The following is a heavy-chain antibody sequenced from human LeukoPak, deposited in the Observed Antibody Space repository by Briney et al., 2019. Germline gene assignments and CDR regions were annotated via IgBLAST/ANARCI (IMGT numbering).Heavy chain of an antibody. V-gene: IGHV3-23*01. CDR1: GFTFSIYA. J-gene: IGHJ4*02. D-gene: IGHD3-22*01. CDR3: AKDRPNYYGSNGHYYRRDGDY. Sequence: GGSLRLSCAASGFTFSIYAMSWVRQAPRKGLQWVSSITSSGDGTYYADSVKGRFTISRDNSENMLYLQMNSLRVEDTAVYFCAKDRPNYYGSNGHYYRRDGDYWGQGTLVTVSS. CDR2: ITSSGDGT.